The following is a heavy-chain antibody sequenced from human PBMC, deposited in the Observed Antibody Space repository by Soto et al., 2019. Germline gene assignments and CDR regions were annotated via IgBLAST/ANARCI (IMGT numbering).Heavy chain of an antibody. J-gene: IGHJ4*02. CDR3: ARDLYFCGSGTSFDH. CDR1: GFTFSSYE. Sequence: EVQLVESGGGLVQPGGTLRLSCAASGFTFSSYEMNWVRQAPGAGLVWVSYIGTSGSTIYYSDSVKGRFTISRDNAKNSLYLQMNSLRAEDTAVYYCARDLYFCGSGTSFDHWGQGTLVTVSS. CDR2: IGTSGSTI. V-gene: IGHV3-48*03. D-gene: IGHD3-10*01.